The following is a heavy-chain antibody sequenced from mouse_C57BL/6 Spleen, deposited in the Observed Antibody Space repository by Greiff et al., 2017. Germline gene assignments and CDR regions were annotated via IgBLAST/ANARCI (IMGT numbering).Heavy chain of an antibody. J-gene: IGHJ3*01. CDR3: GRDSFGFGY. V-gene: IGHV1-4*01. D-gene: IGHD1-1*01. Sequence: VQLQQSGAELVRPGASVKMSCKASGYTFTSYTMHWVKQRPGQGLEWIGYINPSSGYTNYNQKFKDKATLTADKSSSTAYMQLSNLTSEDSAVYYGGRDSFGFGYWGQGTLVTVSA. CDR2: INPSSGYT. CDR1: GYTFTSYT.